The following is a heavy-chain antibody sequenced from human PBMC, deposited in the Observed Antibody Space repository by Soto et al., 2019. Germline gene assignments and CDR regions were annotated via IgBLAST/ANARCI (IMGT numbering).Heavy chain of an antibody. CDR2: IIPIFGTA. D-gene: IGHD6-6*01. CDR3: ARANEKMSIGRFDY. V-gene: IGHV1-69*13. J-gene: IGHJ4*02. Sequence: SVKVSCKASGGTFRSYAISWVRQAPGQGLEWMGGIIPIFGTANYAQKFQGRVTITADESTSTAYMELSSLRSEDTAVYYCARANEKMSIGRFDYWGQGTLVTVSS. CDR1: GGTFRSYA.